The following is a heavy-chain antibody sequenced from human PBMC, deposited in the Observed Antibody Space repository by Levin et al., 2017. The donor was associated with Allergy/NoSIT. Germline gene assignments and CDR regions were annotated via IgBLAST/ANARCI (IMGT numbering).Heavy chain of an antibody. CDR1: GYTFTGYY. J-gene: IGHJ4*02. CDR3: ARVPYSSSWYFDY. V-gene: IGHV1-2*04. CDR2: INPNSGGT. Sequence: GESLKISCKASGYTFTGYYMHWVRQAPGQGLEWMGWINPNSGGTNYAQKFQGWVTMTRDTSISTAYMELSRLRSDDTAVYYCARVPYSSSWYFDYWGQGTLVTVSS. D-gene: IGHD6-13*01.